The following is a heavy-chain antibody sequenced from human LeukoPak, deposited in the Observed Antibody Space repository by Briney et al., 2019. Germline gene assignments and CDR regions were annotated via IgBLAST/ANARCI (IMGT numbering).Heavy chain of an antibody. CDR3: AKDRGSGRVRGVIINY. Sequence: GSSLRLSCAACGFTFSSYGMHWVRQARGKGLEWVEVITFDGRNIYYADSVKGRFTISRDNSKNTLYLQMNSLRAEDTAVYYCAKDRGSGRVRGVIINYWGQGTLVTVSS. CDR1: GFTFSSYG. J-gene: IGHJ4*02. D-gene: IGHD3-10*01. CDR2: ITFDGRNI. V-gene: IGHV3-30*18.